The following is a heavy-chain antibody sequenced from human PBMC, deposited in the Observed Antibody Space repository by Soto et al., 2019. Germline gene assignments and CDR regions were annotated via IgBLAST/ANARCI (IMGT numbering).Heavy chain of an antibody. V-gene: IGHV3-23*01. D-gene: IGHD6-13*01. CDR3: AKRGERANSSSWYYYYYYMDV. CDR1: GFTFSSYA. J-gene: IGHJ6*03. CDR2: ISGSGGST. Sequence: GGSLRLSCAASGFTFSSYAMSWVRQAPGKGLEWVSAISGSGGSTYYADSVKGRFTISRDNSKNTLYLQMNSLRAEDTAVYYCAKRGERANSSSWYYYYYYMDVWGKGTTVTVSS.